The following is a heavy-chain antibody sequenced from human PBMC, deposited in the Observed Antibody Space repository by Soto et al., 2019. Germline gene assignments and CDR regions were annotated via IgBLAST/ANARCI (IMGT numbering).Heavy chain of an antibody. D-gene: IGHD2-21*01. J-gene: IGHJ5*02. CDR3: ARRRGPISRGPWFDP. CDR2: INHSGST. V-gene: IGHV4-34*01. CDR1: GGSFSGYY. Sequence: QVQLQQWGAGLLKPSETLSLTCAVYGGSFSGYYWSWIRQPPGKGLEWIGEINHSGSTNYNPSLKSRVTLSVDTSTSQLSLKLSYVTAAAPAVYYGARRRGPISRGPWFDPWGQGTLVTVSS.